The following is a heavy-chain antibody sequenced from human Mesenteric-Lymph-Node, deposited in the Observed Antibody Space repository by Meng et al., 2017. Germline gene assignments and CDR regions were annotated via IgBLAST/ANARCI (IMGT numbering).Heavy chain of an antibody. D-gene: IGHD1-1*01. J-gene: IGHJ4*02. CDR2: ISTSSTFI. V-gene: IGHV3-11*01. CDR3: ASSQHNWEEGSLDY. Sequence: QVQLVESGGGLVKPGGSLRLSCAASGFMFRDYYMNWIRQAPGKGLEWVSYISTSSTFIYYAESVKGRFTISRDNAQNSLYLQMNSLRDDDTAIYYCASSQHNWEEGSLDYWGQGILVTVSS. CDR1: GFMFRDYY.